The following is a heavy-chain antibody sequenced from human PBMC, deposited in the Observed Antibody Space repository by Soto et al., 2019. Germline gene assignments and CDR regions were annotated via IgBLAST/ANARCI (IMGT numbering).Heavy chain of an antibody. Sequence: ASVKVSCKASGGTFSSYAISWVRQAPGQGLEWMGGIIPIFGTTNYAQKLQGRVTMTADASTSTAYMELRSLRSDDTAVYYCARDLAAGNCDYWGQG. CDR2: IIPIFGTT. V-gene: IGHV1-69*13. D-gene: IGHD6-13*01. J-gene: IGHJ4*02. CDR3: ARDLAAGNCDY. CDR1: GGTFSSYA.